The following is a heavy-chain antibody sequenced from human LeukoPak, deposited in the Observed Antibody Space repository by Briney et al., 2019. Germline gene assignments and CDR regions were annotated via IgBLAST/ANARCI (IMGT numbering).Heavy chain of an antibody. J-gene: IGHJ4*02. V-gene: IGHV3-48*01. CDR3: ARGSTSNSIDY. D-gene: IGHD4-11*01. Sequence: GGSLRLSCAASGFTFSRFGMNCVRQAPGKGLEWVSYISSHSSTIYYADSVKGRFTISRDDAKNSLYLQMNSLRADDTAVYYCARGSTSNSIDYWGQGTLVTVYS. CDR1: GFTFSRFG. CDR2: ISSHSSTI.